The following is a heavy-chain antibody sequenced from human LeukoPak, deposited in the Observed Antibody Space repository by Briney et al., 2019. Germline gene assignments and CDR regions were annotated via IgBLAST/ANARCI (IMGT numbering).Heavy chain of an antibody. J-gene: IGHJ4*02. CDR3: ARDTSPDERGSLEWPRRGEFDY. CDR1: GFTFSSYS. Sequence: PGGSLRLSCAASGFTFSSYSMNWVRQAPGKGLEWVSSISSSSSYIYYADSVKGRFTISRDNAKNSLYLQMNSLRAEDTAVYYCARDTSPDERGSLEWPRRGEFDYWGQGTLVTVSS. V-gene: IGHV3-21*01. D-gene: IGHD3-3*01. CDR2: ISSSSSYI.